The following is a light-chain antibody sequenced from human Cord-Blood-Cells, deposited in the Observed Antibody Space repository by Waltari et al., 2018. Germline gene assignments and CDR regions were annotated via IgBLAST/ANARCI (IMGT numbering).Light chain of an antibody. Sequence: QSVLTQPPSASGTPGQRVTTPCSGRSSNIGSNTVNWYQQLPGTAPKLLIYSNNQRPSGVPDRFSGSKSGTSASLAISGLQSEDEADYYCAAWDDSLNGWVFGGGTKLTVL. CDR3: AAWDDSLNGWV. J-gene: IGLJ3*02. CDR2: SNN. V-gene: IGLV1-44*01. CDR1: SSNIGSNT.